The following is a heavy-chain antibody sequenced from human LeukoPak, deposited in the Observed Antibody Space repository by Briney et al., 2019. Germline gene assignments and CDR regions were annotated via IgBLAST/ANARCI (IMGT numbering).Heavy chain of an antibody. CDR1: GFTFSSYV. CDR2: ISGSGVSA. D-gene: IGHD2-2*01. V-gene: IGHV3-23*01. J-gene: IGHJ4*02. Sequence: QAGGSLRLSCAASGFTFSSYVMSWVRQAPGKGLEWVSAISGSGVSAYYADSVKGRFTSSRDNSKNTLYLQMNSLRAEDTAVYYCAKEGCSSASCPFDFWAREPWSPSPQ. CDR3: AKEGCSSASCPFDF.